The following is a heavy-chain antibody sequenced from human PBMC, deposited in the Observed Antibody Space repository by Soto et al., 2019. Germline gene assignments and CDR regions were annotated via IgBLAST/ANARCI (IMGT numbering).Heavy chain of an antibody. V-gene: IGHV4-59*01. CDR3: AGGISGPSMTTVYAY. Sequence: SETLSLTCTVSGDSISSFYWSWIRQPPGKGLEWIGYIYYSGSTNYSPSLKSRVNISVDRSKNQFYLNMSSVTAADTAVYYCAGGISGPSMTTVYAYWGQGTLVTGS. CDR2: IYYSGST. CDR1: GDSISSFY. J-gene: IGHJ4*02. D-gene: IGHD1-20*01.